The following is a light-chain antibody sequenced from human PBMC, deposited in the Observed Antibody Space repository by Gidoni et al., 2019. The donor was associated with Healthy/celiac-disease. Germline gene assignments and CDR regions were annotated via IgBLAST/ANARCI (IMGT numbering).Light chain of an antibody. J-gene: IGKJ1*01. CDR2: DAA. V-gene: IGKV3-11*01. Sequence: VLTQSPATLSLSPGERATRSCRASQSVSSYLAWCQQKPGQAPRLLIYDAANRATGIPSTFSGSGSGTDFTLTISSLEPEAFAVYYCQQRSNWPPRTFXXXTKVEIK. CDR1: QSVSSY. CDR3: QQRSNWPPRT.